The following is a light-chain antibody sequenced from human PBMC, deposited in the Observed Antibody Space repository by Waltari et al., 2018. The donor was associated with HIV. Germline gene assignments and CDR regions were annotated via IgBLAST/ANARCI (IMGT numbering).Light chain of an antibody. CDR3: NSRDSSGNQV. CDR2: GKN. J-gene: IGLJ1*01. V-gene: IGLV3-19*01. CDR1: SLRSYY. Sequence: SSELTQDPAVSVAVGQTVRITCQGDSLRSYYANWYQQKPGQAPVLVIYGKNNRHSGIPVRFSGSSSGNTASLTITGAQAEDEADYYCNSRDSSGNQVFGTGTKVTVL.